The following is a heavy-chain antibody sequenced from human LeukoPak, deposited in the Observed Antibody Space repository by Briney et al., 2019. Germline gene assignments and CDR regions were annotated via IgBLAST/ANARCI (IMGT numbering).Heavy chain of an antibody. CDR3: ARDDSLRGYCSSTSCYEVDY. J-gene: IGHJ4*02. V-gene: IGHV1-69*13. D-gene: IGHD2-2*01. Sequence: SVKVSCKASGGTFSSYAISWVRQAPGQGLEWMGGIIPIFGTANYAQKFQGRVTITADESTSTAYMELSSLRSEDTAVYYCARDDSLRGYCSSTSCYEVDYWGQGTLVTVSS. CDR2: IIPIFGTA. CDR1: GGTFSSYA.